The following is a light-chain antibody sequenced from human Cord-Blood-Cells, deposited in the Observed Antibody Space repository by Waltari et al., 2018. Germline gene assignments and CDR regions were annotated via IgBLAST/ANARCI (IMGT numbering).Light chain of an antibody. CDR3: QQYNNWPPYT. Sequence: EIVMTQSPATLSVSPGERATLSCSASQSVSSNLAWYQQKPGQAPRLLIYGASTRATGIPARFSGSGSGTEFTLTISSLQSEDFAVYYCQQYNNWPPYTFGQRTKLEI. CDR2: GAS. J-gene: IGKJ2*01. V-gene: IGKV3-15*01. CDR1: QSVSSN.